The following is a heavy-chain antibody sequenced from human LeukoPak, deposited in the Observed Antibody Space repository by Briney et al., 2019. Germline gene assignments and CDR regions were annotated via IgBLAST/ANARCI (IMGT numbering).Heavy chain of an antibody. J-gene: IGHJ4*02. CDR3: ARQRHDSSGYYYEYFDY. CDR2: IYYSGST. D-gene: IGHD3-22*01. CDR1: GGSISSSSYY. V-gene: IGHV4-39*07. Sequence: SETLSLTCTVSGGSISSSSYYWGWIRQPPGKGLEWIGSIYYSGSTYYNPSLKSRVTISVDTSKNQFSLKLSSVTAADTAVYYRARQRHDSSGYYYEYFDYWGQGTLVTVSS.